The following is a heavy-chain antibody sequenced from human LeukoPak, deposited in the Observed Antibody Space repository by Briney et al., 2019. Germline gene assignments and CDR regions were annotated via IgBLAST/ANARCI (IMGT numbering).Heavy chain of an antibody. Sequence: GGSLRLSCAASGFTFSSYGMHWVRQAPGKGLEWVSSISSSSSYIYYADSVKGRFTISRDNAKNSLYLQMNSLRAEDTAVYYCARDHTYYYDSSGHDAFDIWGQGTMVTVSS. CDR2: ISSSSSYI. V-gene: IGHV3-21*01. CDR1: GFTFSSYG. CDR3: ARDHTYYYDSSGHDAFDI. D-gene: IGHD3-22*01. J-gene: IGHJ3*02.